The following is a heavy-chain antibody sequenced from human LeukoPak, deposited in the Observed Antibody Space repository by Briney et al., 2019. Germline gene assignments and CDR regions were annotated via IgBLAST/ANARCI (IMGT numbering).Heavy chain of an antibody. Sequence: SETLSLTCTVSGVSISSSSYYWGWIRQPPGKGLEWIGSIYYSGSTYYNPSLKSRVTISVDTSKNQFSLKLSSVTAADTAVYYCARHSNSGYYFDYWGQGTLVTVSS. D-gene: IGHD3-10*01. J-gene: IGHJ4*02. CDR2: IYYSGST. CDR1: GVSISSSSYY. CDR3: ARHSNSGYYFDY. V-gene: IGHV4-39*01.